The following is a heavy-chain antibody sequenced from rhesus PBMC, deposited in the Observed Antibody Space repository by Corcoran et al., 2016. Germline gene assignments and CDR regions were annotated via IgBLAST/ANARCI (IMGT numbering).Heavy chain of an antibody. D-gene: IGHD6-13*01. CDR1: GFTFSSYG. Sequence: EVQLVETGGGLVQPGGSLKLSCAASGFTFSSYGMSWVRQAPGKGLVWVSAINSGGGSTYYADSVKGRFTIHRDNSKNTLSMQMNSLRAEDTAVYYCAKDASSWSNQYGVDSWGQGVVVTVSS. CDR2: INSGGGST. J-gene: IGHJ6*01. CDR3: AKDASSWSNQYGVDS. V-gene: IGHV3S5*01.